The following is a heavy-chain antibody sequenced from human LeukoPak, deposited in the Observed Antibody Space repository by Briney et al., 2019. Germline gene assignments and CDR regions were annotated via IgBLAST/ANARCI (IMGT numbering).Heavy chain of an antibody. D-gene: IGHD3-22*01. CDR2: IYYTGST. J-gene: IGHJ4*02. CDR3: ARYEEFSIYYSASSPRHYFDH. V-gene: IGHV4-59*01. CDR1: GGSINSCY. Sequence: SETLSLTCTVAGGSINSCYWRWIRQPPGKGLECIGHIYYTGSTYYKPSLESRVTISVDTAKNQISLKLSSVTAADTAVYYCARYEEFSIYYSASSPRHYFDHWGQGTLVTVSS.